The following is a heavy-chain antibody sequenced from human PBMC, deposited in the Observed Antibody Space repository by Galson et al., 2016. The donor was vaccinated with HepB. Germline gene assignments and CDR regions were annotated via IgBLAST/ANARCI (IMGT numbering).Heavy chain of an antibody. Sequence: SVKVSCKASGYSFISYAIHWVRQAPGQRLEWMGWINGGNGNTKYSEKFQGRVNLTRDISASTAYMELSSLRSGDTAMYYCARVTTHDFRTGYFWPTNYYFYGSDFWGQGTTVTVSS. J-gene: IGHJ6*02. CDR3: ARVTTHDFRTGYFWPTNYYFYGSDF. D-gene: IGHD3/OR15-3a*01. CDR1: GYSFISYA. CDR2: INGGNGNT. V-gene: IGHV1-3*01.